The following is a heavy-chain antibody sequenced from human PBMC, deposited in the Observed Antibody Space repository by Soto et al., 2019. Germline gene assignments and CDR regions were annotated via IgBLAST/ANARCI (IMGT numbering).Heavy chain of an antibody. J-gene: IGHJ4*02. CDR2: IIPIFGTA. CDR1: GGTFSSYA. V-gene: IGHV1-69*12. Sequence: QVQLVQSGAEVKKPGSSVKVSCKASGGTFSSYAISWVRQAPGQGLEWMGGIIPIFGTANYAQKFQGRVTITADDTKSTAYMELSRLRSEDTAAYYCARCGPNWNDPHWGQGTLVTVSS. CDR3: ARCGPNWNDPH. D-gene: IGHD1-1*01.